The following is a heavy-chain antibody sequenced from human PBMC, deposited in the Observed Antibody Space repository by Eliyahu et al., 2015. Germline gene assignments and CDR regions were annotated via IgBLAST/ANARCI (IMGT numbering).Heavy chain of an antibody. V-gene: IGHV1-18*01. CDR3: ARDGARIGVVVVAPSNGMDV. D-gene: IGHD2-15*01. J-gene: IGHJ6*02. Sequence: QVQLVQSGAEVKKPGASVKVSCKASGYTFTSYGISWVRQAPGQGLEWMGWISAYNGNTNYAQKLQGRVTMTTDTSTSTAYMELRSLRSDDTAVYYCARDGARIGVVVVAPSNGMDVWGQGTTVTVSS. CDR1: GYTFTSYG. CDR2: ISAYNGNT.